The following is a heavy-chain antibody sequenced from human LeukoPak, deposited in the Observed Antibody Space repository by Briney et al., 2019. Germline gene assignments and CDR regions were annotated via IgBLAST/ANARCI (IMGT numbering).Heavy chain of an antibody. V-gene: IGHV3-21*04. CDR3: ARATHYYESSGYDY. Sequence: PGGSLRLSCAASGFTFSSYSMNWVRQAPGKGLEWVSSISSSSSYIYYADSVKGRFTISRDNAKNSLYLQMNSLRAEDTALYYCARATHYYESSGYDYWGQGTLVTVSS. J-gene: IGHJ4*02. D-gene: IGHD3-22*01. CDR2: ISSSSSYI. CDR1: GFTFSSYS.